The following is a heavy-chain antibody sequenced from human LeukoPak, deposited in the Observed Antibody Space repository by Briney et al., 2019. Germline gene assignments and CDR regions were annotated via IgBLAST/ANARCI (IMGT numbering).Heavy chain of an antibody. CDR3: ARAATYYYDSSGLGDVDY. CDR1: GFTVSSNY. Sequence: GGSLRLSCAASGFTVSSNYMSWVRQAPGKGLEWVSVIYSGGSTYYADSVKGRFTISRDNSKNTLYLQMYSLRAEDTAVYYCARAATYYYDSSGLGDVDYWGQGTLVTVSS. D-gene: IGHD3-22*01. CDR2: IYSGGST. J-gene: IGHJ4*02. V-gene: IGHV3-66*01.